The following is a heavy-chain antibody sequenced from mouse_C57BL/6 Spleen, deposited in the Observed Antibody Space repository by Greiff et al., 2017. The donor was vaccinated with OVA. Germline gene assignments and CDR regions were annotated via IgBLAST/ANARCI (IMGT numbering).Heavy chain of an antibody. D-gene: IGHD4-1*01. CDR3: VRGLTGTFAY. J-gene: IGHJ3*01. CDR2: IRSKSNNYAT. CDR1: GFSFNTYA. Sequence: EAGGGLVQPKGSLKLSCAASGFSFNTYAMNWVRQAPGKGLEWVARIRSKSNNYATYYADSVKDRFTISRDDSESMLYLQMNNLKTEDTAMYYCVRGLTGTFAYWGQGTLVTVSA. V-gene: IGHV10-1*01.